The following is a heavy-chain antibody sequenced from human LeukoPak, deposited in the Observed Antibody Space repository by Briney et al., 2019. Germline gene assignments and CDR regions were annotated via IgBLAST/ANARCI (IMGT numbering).Heavy chain of an antibody. V-gene: IGHV1-69*05. CDR2: IIPIFGTA. J-gene: IGHJ5*02. CDR1: GGTFSSYA. D-gene: IGHD6-13*01. CDR3: ASSPGIAAAGHHLDP. Sequence: SVKVSCKASGGTFSSYAISWVRQAPGQGLEWMGRIIPIFGTANYAQKFQGRVTITTDESTSTAYMELSSRRSEDTAVYYCASSPGIAAAGHHLDPWGQGTLVTVSS.